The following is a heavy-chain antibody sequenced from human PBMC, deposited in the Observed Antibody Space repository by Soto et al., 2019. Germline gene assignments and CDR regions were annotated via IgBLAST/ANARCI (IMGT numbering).Heavy chain of an antibody. CDR2: ITGSGGST. V-gene: IGHV3-23*01. CDR1: GFTFSSYA. J-gene: IGHJ4*02. Sequence: GWSLRLSCAASGFTFSSYAMNWVRQAPGKGLEWVSTITGSGGSTYYADSVKGRFTISRDNSKNTLYLQMNSLRAEDTAIYYCAKTPRITIFGMHTWGQGTLVTVSS. CDR3: AKTPRITIFGMHT. D-gene: IGHD3-3*01.